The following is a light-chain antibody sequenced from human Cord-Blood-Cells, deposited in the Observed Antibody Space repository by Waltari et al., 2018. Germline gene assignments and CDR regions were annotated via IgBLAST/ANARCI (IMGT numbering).Light chain of an antibody. J-gene: IGLJ1*01. CDR3: CSYAGSPYV. V-gene: IGLV2-23*02. CDR1: SSDVGSYNL. CDR2: EVS. Sequence: QSALTQPASVSGSPGQSITISCTGTSSDVGSYNLVSWYQQHPGKAPKLMIYEVSKRPSGVSNRCSGSKSGNTASLTISGLQAEDEADYYCCSYAGSPYVFGTGTKVTVL.